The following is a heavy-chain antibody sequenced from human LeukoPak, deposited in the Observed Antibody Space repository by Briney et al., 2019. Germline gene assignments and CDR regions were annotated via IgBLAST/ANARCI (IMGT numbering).Heavy chain of an antibody. CDR1: GYTFTSYY. Sequence: ASVKVSCKASGYTFTSYYMHWVRQAPGQGLEWMGIINPSGGSPSYAQKFQGRVTMTRDTSTSTAYMELSSLRSEDTAVYYCAREYYDILTGFPVCGRDVWGQGTTVTVSS. D-gene: IGHD3-9*01. CDR2: INPSGGSP. V-gene: IGHV1-46*01. CDR3: AREYYDILTGFPVCGRDV. J-gene: IGHJ6*02.